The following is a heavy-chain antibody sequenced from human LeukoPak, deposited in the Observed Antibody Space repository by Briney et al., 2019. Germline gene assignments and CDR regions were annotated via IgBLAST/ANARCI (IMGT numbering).Heavy chain of an antibody. CDR3: ARDIVAARLFFYY. CDR1: GFTFSDYY. CDR2: IRGSGGDI. J-gene: IGHJ4*02. Sequence: GGSLTLSCPASGFTFSDYYMGCIRQAPRKGLEWVSYIRGSGGDIHYADSVKGRFTISRDNAKSSLYLQMNSLRAEDTAVYYCARDIVAARLFFYYWGEGTLVTVSS. V-gene: IGHV3-11*04. D-gene: IGHD6-6*01.